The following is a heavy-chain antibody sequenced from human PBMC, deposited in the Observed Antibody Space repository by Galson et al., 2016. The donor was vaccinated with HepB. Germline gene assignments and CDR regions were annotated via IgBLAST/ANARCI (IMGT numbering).Heavy chain of an antibody. CDR2: LYLGGNT. J-gene: IGHJ4*02. Sequence: ETLSLTCSVSGGSIGPGAYYWDWIRQSPGKGLEWIGNLYLGGNTYYNPSLRSRVTISVDASRNEFSLKLTSVTAADTAVYYCARRPYSYFDDSTSLDSWGQGTLVTVSS. CDR1: GGSIGPGAYY. CDR3: ARRPYSYFDDSTSLDS. V-gene: IGHV4-39*01. D-gene: IGHD3-22*01.